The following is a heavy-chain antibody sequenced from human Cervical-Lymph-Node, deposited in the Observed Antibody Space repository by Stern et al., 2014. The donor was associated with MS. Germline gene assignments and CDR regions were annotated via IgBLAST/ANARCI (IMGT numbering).Heavy chain of an antibody. CDR1: GYTFTTPNYG. V-gene: IGHV1-18*01. Sequence: VQLVQSGPEVRQPGASVRGSCKASGYTFTTPNYGIAWVREAPGRGLEWMGWISAYYGNTVYVQKLQDRVTMTTDTSTSTAYMELRSLRSDDTAFYYCARERLRDFNDYHFDSWGQGTLVTVSS. D-gene: IGHD4-11*01. CDR3: ARERLRDFNDYHFDS. CDR2: ISAYYGNT. J-gene: IGHJ4*02.